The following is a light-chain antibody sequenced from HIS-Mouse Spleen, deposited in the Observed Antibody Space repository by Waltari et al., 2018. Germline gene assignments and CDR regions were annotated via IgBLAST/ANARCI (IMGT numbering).Light chain of an antibody. Sequence: QSALTQPASVSGSPGQSITLSCTGTSSDFGSYTLVSWYQQHPGKAPKLMIYEGSKRPSGVSNRFSGSKSGNTASLTISGLQAEDEADYYCCSYAGSSTLVFGGGTKLTVL. V-gene: IGLV2-23*01. CDR2: EGS. J-gene: IGLJ2*01. CDR1: SSDFGSYTL. CDR3: CSYAGSSTLV.